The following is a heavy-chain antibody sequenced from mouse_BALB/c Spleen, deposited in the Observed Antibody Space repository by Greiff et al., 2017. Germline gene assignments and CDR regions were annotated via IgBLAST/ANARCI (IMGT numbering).Heavy chain of an antibody. D-gene: IGHD1-1*01. CDR2: ISSGSSTI. Sequence: EVKLVESGGGLVQPGGSRKLSCAASGFTFSSFGMHWVRQAPEKGLEWVAYISSGSSTIYYADTVKGRFTISRDNPKNTLFLQMTSLRSEDTAMYYCARSLRHYYAMDYWGQGTSVTVSS. J-gene: IGHJ4*01. V-gene: IGHV5-17*02. CDR1: GFTFSSFG. CDR3: ARSLRHYYAMDY.